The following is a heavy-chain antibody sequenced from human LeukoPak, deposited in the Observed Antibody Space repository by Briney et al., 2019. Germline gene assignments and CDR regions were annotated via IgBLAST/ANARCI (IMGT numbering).Heavy chain of an antibody. CDR2: IIPIFGTA. CDR3: AKGRYYDSSGPFDY. D-gene: IGHD3-22*01. Sequence: SVKVSCKASGGTFSSYAISWVRQAPGQGLEWMGRIIPIFGTANYAQKFQGRVTITTDESTSTAYMELSSLRSEDTAVYYCAKGRYYDSSGPFDYWGQGTLVTVSS. J-gene: IGHJ4*02. CDR1: GGTFSSYA. V-gene: IGHV1-69*05.